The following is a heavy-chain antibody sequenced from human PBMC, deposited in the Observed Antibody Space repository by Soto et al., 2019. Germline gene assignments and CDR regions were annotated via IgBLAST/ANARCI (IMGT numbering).Heavy chain of an antibody. CDR2: ISWNGATI. CDR1: GFTFDDYA. Sequence: EVQLVESGGGLVQPGRSLRLSCAASGFTFDDYAIHWVRQVPGRGLEWVSGISWNGATIGYADSVKGRFTISRDNAKNSLYLQMNSLRAEDTALYYCAKDISPGVAGSYNDCWGQETLVTVSS. V-gene: IGHV3-9*01. D-gene: IGHD6-19*01. CDR3: AKDISPGVAGSYNDC. J-gene: IGHJ4*02.